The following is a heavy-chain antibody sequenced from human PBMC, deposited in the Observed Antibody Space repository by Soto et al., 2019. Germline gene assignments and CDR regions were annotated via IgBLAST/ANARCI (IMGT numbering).Heavy chain of an antibody. D-gene: IGHD1-20*01. CDR2: IYYSRST. V-gene: IGHV4-39*01. Sequence: PSETLSLTCTVSGGSISSSSYYWGWIRQPPGKGLEWIGSIYYSRSTYYKPSLKRQVNITVNTTKNHFSLKLSSVTAADTAVYYCARYKGDYYYYGMDVWGQGTTVT. CDR1: GGSISSSSYY. CDR3: ARYKGDYYYYGMDV. J-gene: IGHJ6*02.